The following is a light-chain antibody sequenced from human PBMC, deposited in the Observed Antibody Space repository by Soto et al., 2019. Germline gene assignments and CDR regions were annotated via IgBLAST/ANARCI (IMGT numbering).Light chain of an antibody. CDR3: QQYTTYWT. Sequence: DIQMTQSPSSLSASVGDRVTITCQASQNINNYLNWYQQKPGRAPKLLIYDASNLEAGVPSRFRGSGSGTEFTLTISSLQPNDSATYYCQQYTTYWTFGQGTKVDIK. CDR1: QNINNY. CDR2: DAS. V-gene: IGKV1-33*01. J-gene: IGKJ1*01.